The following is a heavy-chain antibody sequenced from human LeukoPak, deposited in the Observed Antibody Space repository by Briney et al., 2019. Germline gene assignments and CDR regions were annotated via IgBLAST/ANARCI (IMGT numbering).Heavy chain of an antibody. D-gene: IGHD3-22*01. CDR2: INHSGST. CDR3: AYSSGYQQK. J-gene: IGHJ1*01. V-gene: IGHV4-34*01. CDR1: GGSFSDYY. Sequence: PSETLSLTCAVYGGSFSDYYWSWIRQPQRKGLEWIGEINHSGSTNYNPPLKSRVTISVDTSKNHFSLKLSSVTAADTAVYYCAYSSGYQQKWGQGTLVTVSS.